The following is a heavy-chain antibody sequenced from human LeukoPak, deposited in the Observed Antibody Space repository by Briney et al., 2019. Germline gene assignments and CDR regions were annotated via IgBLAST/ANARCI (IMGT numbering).Heavy chain of an antibody. Sequence: GESLRISCKGSGYSFTSYWIGWVRQMPGKGLEWMGIIYPGDSDTRYSPSFQGQVTISADKSISTAYLQWSSLKASDTAMYYCARSRWGSTVTTSFDYWGQGTLVTVSS. CDR1: GYSFTSYW. CDR3: ARSRWGSTVTTSFDY. D-gene: IGHD4-17*01. V-gene: IGHV5-51*01. J-gene: IGHJ4*02. CDR2: IYPGDSDT.